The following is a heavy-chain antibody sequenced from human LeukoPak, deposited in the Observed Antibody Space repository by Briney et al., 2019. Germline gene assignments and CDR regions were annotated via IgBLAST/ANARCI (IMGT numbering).Heavy chain of an antibody. V-gene: IGHV4-39*01. CDR3: ACRPEYYYDSSGFLPHYYYYGMDV. J-gene: IGHJ6*02. CDR1: GGSLSSSSYY. CDR2: IYYSWST. D-gene: IGHD3-22*01. Sequence: PSETLSLTCTVSGGSLSSSSYYWGWIRQPPGKGLECIGSIYYSWSTYHNPSSSSRVTIAVDTSKSQFSLKLSSVTAADTTVYYCACRPEYYYDSSGFLPHYYYYGMDVWGQGTTVTVSS.